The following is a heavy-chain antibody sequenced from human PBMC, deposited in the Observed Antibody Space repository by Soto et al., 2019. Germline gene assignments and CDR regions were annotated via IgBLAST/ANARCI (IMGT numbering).Heavy chain of an antibody. CDR1: GLSFTSSA. V-gene: IGHV1-58*01. CDR2: IVVGSGNT. Sequence: GASVQGACQAAGLSFTSSAVQWVRQARGQRLEWIGWIVVGSGNTNYAQKFQERVTITRDMSTSTAYMELSSLRSEDTAVYYCAAGIFDPWGQGTLVTVSS. J-gene: IGHJ5*02. CDR3: AAGIFDP.